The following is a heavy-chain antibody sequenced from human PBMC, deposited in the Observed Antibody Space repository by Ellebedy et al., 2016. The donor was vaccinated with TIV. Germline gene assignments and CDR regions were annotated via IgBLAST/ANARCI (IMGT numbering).Heavy chain of an antibody. V-gene: IGHV3-23*01. CDR1: GFTFSSYA. Sequence: GESLKISCAASGFTFSSYAMYWVRQAPGKGLEWVSVMSGSGHRTYYADSVKGRFTISRDNSKNTLYLLMNSLRAEDTAVYYCARSRYPGARSSFDSWGQGTLVTVSS. D-gene: IGHD6-6*01. J-gene: IGHJ4*02. CDR2: MSGSGHRT. CDR3: ARSRYPGARSSFDS.